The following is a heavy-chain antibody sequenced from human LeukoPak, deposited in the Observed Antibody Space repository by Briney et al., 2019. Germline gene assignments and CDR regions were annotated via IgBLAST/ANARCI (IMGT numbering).Heavy chain of an antibody. Sequence: KPSETLSVTCTVSGGSVSSGSYYWSWIRQPPGKGLEWIGYIYYSGSTNYNPSLKSRVTISVDTSKNQFSLKLSSVTAADTAVYYCARGSGYCSGGSCYEIDYWGQGTLVTVSS. CDR1: GGSVSSGSYY. J-gene: IGHJ4*02. CDR3: ARGSGYCSGGSCYEIDY. V-gene: IGHV4-61*01. CDR2: IYYSGST. D-gene: IGHD2-15*01.